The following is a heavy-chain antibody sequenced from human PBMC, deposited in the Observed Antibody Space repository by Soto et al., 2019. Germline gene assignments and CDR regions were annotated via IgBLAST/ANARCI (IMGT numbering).Heavy chain of an antibody. CDR2: INTYTGDT. D-gene: IGHD6-19*01. Sequence: QVQLVQSGSEVKKPGASVKVSCKASGYTFIDYGITWVRQAPEQGLEWMGRINTYTGDTNYAQRVQGRVTMTTDTSTSTAYMELRGLRSDDTAVYYCAREEGSGWYGDEYWGQGTLVTVSP. CDR1: GYTFIDYG. J-gene: IGHJ4*02. CDR3: AREEGSGWYGDEY. V-gene: IGHV1-18*01.